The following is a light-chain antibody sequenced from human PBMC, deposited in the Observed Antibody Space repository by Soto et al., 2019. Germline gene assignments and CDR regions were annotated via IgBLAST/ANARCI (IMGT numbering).Light chain of an antibody. CDR1: NIGTKS. Sequence: SYELTQPPSVSVSPGQTASITCGGDNIGTKSVHWYQQRPGQAPVLVVYDDKKRPSGIPERFSGSNSGNTATLTISRVETGDEADYYCQVCERFSDHNFVFGDGTKV. V-gene: IGLV3-21*02. CDR3: QVCERFSDHNFV. CDR2: DDK. J-gene: IGLJ1*01.